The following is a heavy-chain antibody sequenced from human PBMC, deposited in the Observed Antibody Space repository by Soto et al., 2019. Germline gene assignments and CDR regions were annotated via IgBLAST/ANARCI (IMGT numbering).Heavy chain of an antibody. CDR3: ARWSCYSRDYYYSGMDV. CDR2: IIPIFGTA. J-gene: IGHJ6*02. V-gene: IGHV1-69*13. Sequence: SVKVSCKASGGTFSSYAISWVRQAPGQGLEWMGGIIPIFGTANYAQKFQGRVTITADESTSTAYMELSSLRSEDTAVYYCARWSCYSRDYYYSGMDVWGQGTTVTVSS. CDR1: GGTFSSYA. D-gene: IGHD3-3*01.